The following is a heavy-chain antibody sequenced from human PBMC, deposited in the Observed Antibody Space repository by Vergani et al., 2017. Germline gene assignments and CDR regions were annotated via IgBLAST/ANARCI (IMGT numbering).Heavy chain of an antibody. CDR3: ARVNTGTNGHLSSYYYMDL. Sequence: QVQLQQWGGGLLKPSETLSLTCVVNGGSFTSYHWTWIRQSPGEGLEWVGDIYHTGRRDYNPSLQGRLTMSVNNYRNQISLTLNFVTATDTAIYFCARVNTGTNGHLSSYYYMDLWGQGTAVTVS. D-gene: IGHD4-11*01. V-gene: IGHV4-34*01. J-gene: IGHJ6*03. CDR1: GGSFTSYH. CDR2: IYHTGRR.